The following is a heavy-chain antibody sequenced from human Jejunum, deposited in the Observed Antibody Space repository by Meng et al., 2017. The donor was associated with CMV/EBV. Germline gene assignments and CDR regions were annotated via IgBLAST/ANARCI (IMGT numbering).Heavy chain of an antibody. J-gene: IGHJ4*02. V-gene: IGHV3-30-3*01. Sequence: VLTLDAFAMHWLRQAPGQRLEWVAVISYDGIIEYYTDSVKGRFTISRDNSKNTLYLQMNSLRGDDTAFYYCARGRVSYTTWSPQAFWGQGTLVTVSS. CDR3: ARGRVSYTTWSPQAF. CDR1: VLTLDAFA. D-gene: IGHD2-2*02. CDR2: ISYDGIIE.